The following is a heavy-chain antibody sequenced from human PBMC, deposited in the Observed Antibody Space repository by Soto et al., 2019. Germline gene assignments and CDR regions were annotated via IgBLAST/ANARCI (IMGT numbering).Heavy chain of an antibody. CDR2: IHYSGST. V-gene: IGHV4-59*11. D-gene: IGHD3-16*01. Sequence: SETLSLTCTVSGVSITSHYWTWIRQPPGKGLEWIGNIHYSGSTNYSPSLKGRVIISVDTSENQSSLKLSSVTTADTAVYYCTVGGAGHPFDYWGQGTLVTVSS. CDR3: TVGGAGHPFDY. J-gene: IGHJ4*02. CDR1: GVSITSHY.